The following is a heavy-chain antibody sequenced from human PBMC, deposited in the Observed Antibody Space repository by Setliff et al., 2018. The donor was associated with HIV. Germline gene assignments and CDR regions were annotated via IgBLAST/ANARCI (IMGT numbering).Heavy chain of an antibody. CDR1: GNSFTRRW. V-gene: IGHV5-51*01. CDR2: IYPDDSYT. J-gene: IGHJ3*01. CDR3: ARPLYEQTSDPVNL. D-gene: IGHD2-8*01. Sequence: GESLKISCKGSGNSFTRRWIGWVRQMPGKGLEWMGIIYPDDSYTRYSPSFQGQVTISADKAITTVYLQWTSLRASDTGMYYCARPLYEQTSDPVNLWGQGTMVTVSS.